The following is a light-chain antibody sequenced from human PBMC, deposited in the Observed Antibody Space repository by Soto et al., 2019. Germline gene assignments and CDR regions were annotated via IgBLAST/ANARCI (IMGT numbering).Light chain of an antibody. CDR1: SSNIGSNP. Sequence: QSVLTQPPSASGTPGQRVTISCSGSSSNIGSNPVNWYQQLPGTAPKLLIYVNNQRPSGVPDRFSGSKSGTSASLAISGLQSEDEADYYCASWDDSLNSPVFGGGTKVTVL. V-gene: IGLV1-44*01. CDR2: VNN. CDR3: ASWDDSLNSPV. J-gene: IGLJ2*01.